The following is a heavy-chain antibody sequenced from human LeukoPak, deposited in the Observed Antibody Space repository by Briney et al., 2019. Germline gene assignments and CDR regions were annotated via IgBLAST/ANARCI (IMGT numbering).Heavy chain of an antibody. V-gene: IGHV5-51*01. Sequence: GEALEISCKGSGYSFTSYWIGWVRQMPGKGLEWMGIIYPGDSDTRYSPSFQGQVTISADKSISTAYLQWSSLKASDTAMYYCARQGGLAARPRPFDYWGQGTLVTVSS. D-gene: IGHD6-6*01. CDR2: IYPGDSDT. CDR3: ARQGGLAARPRPFDY. CDR1: GYSFTSYW. J-gene: IGHJ4*02.